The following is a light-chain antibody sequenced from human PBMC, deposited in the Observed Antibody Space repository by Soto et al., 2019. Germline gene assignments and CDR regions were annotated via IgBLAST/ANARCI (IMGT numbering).Light chain of an antibody. CDR1: SSNIGGNT. Sequence: SVLTQPPSTSGTPGQRVTISCSGSSSNIGGNTVTWYQQLPGAAPKLLIFSNSLRPSGIPDRFSGSKSGTSASLAISGLQSEDEADYYCSSWDDILNGYVFGTGTKVTVL. J-gene: IGLJ1*01. CDR2: SNS. CDR3: SSWDDILNGYV. V-gene: IGLV1-44*01.